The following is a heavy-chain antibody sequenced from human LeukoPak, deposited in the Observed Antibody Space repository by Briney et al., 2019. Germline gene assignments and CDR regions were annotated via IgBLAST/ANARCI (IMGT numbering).Heavy chain of an antibody. V-gene: IGHV1-46*01. CDR2: FNPSGGST. D-gene: IGHD4-17*01. CDR3: ARSRQPSEVTKAFDY. Sequence: ASVKVSCKASGYTFTSYYMHWVRQAPGQGLEWMGIFNPSGGSTSYAQKFQGRVTMTRDTSTSTVYMELSSLRSEDTAVYYCARSRQPSEVTKAFDYWGQGTLVTVSS. CDR1: GYTFTSYY. J-gene: IGHJ4*02.